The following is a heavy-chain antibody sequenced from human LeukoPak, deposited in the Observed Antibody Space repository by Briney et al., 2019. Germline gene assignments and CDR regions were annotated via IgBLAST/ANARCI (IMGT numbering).Heavy chain of an antibody. V-gene: IGHV3-23*01. Sequence: GGSLRLSCAASGFTFSSYAMSWVRQAPRKGPAWVSAISGSGGGTYYADSVKGRFPISRDNSKNTLYLQMNSLRAEDTAVYYCAKDITSLWFGELSDYYYYGMDVWGQGTTVTVSS. CDR1: GFTFSSYA. D-gene: IGHD3-10*01. CDR2: ISGSGGGT. CDR3: AKDITSLWFGELSDYYYYGMDV. J-gene: IGHJ6*02.